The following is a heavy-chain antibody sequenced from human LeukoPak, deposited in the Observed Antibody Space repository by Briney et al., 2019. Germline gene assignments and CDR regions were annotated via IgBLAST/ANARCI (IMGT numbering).Heavy chain of an antibody. J-gene: IGHJ5*02. V-gene: IGHV3-53*01. D-gene: IGHD7-27*01. CDR2: IYSGGST. CDR1: GFTVSTNY. Sequence: GGSLRLSCAASGFTVSTNYMTWVRQAPGKGLEWVPVIYSGGSTYYADSVKGRFTISRDNSKNTLYLQMNSLRAEDTALYYCSRNWGSDNWFDPWGQGTLVTVSS. CDR3: SRNWGSDNWFDP.